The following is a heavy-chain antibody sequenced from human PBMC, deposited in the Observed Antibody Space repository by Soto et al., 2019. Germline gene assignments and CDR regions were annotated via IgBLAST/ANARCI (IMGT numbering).Heavy chain of an antibody. Sequence: GGSLRLSCAASGFTFSNAWMNWVRQAPGKGLEWVGRIKSKTDGGTTDYAAPGKGRFTISRDDSKNTLYLQMNSLKTEDTAVYYCTTDVATIGSDGYYYYYYGMDVWGQGTTVTVSS. CDR3: TTDVATIGSDGYYYYYYGMDV. V-gene: IGHV3-15*07. CDR1: GFTFSNAW. CDR2: IKSKTDGGTT. D-gene: IGHD5-12*01. J-gene: IGHJ6*02.